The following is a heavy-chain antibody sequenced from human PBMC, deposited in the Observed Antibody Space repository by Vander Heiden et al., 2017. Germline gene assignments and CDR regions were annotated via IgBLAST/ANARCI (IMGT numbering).Heavy chain of an antibody. J-gene: IGHJ4*02. Sequence: QVQLQQWGAGLLKPSETLSLICAVYGWSFRGYYWSWIRQPPGKGLEWIGEINHSGSTNYNPSLKSRVTISVDTSKNQFSLKLSSLTAAETAVYYCARGFRGYSYGLYYFDYWGQGTLVTVSS. D-gene: IGHD5-18*01. V-gene: IGHV4-34*01. CDR3: ARGFRGYSYGLYYFDY. CDR1: GWSFRGYY. CDR2: INHSGST.